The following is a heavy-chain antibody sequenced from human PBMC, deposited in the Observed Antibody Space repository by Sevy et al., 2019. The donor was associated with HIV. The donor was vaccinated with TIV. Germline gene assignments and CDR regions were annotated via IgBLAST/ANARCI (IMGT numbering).Heavy chain of an antibody. J-gene: IGHJ4*02. CDR1: GFTFSSYS. CDR2: ISTSSTI. CDR3: ARRSHYDSSGYYYHFDY. V-gene: IGHV3-48*02. Sequence: GGSLRLSCAASGFTFSSYSMNWVRQAPGKGLEWVSYISTSSTIFYAGSVKGRFTISRDNAKNPLYLQMNGLRDEDTAVYYCARRSHYDSSGYYYHFDYWGQGTLVTVSS. D-gene: IGHD3-22*01.